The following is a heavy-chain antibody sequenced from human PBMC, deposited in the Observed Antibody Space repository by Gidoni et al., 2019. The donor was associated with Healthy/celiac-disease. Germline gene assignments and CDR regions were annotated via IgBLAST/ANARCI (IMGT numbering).Heavy chain of an antibody. CDR1: GGSFSGYY. Sequence: QVQLQQWGAGLLKPSETLSLTCAVYGGSFSGYYWSWIRQPPGKGLEWIGEINHSGSTNYNPSLKSRVTISVDTSKNQFSLKLSSVTAADTAVYYCARGLQHTYSLYYFDYWGQEPWSPSPQ. D-gene: IGHD1-26*01. J-gene: IGHJ4*01. CDR2: INHSGST. V-gene: IGHV4-34*01. CDR3: ARGLQHTYSLYYFDY.